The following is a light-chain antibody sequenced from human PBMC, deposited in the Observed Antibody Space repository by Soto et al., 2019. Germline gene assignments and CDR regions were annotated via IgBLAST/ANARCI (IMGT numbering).Light chain of an antibody. Sequence: QPVLTQPPSVSGAPGQRVTISCTGSNSNIGAGYDVHWYQQLPGTAPKLLIYDSRYRPSGVPERFAGSKSGTSASLAITGLQAEDEADYSCQSYDSSLTGSGVFGTGTQLTVL. CDR1: NSNIGAGYD. V-gene: IGLV1-40*01. J-gene: IGLJ1*01. CDR3: QSYDSSLTGSGV. CDR2: DSR.